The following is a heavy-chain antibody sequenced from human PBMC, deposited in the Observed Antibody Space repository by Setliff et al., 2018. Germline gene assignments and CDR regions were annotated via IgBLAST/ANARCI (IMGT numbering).Heavy chain of an antibody. Sequence: GGSLRLSCAASGFTFSTYRMHWVRQAPGKGLEWVAVIWDDGGNKYHADSVKGRFTISRDNVKNSVSLQLNSLGADDTGVYYCARTCSGSGCYAGLESWGQGTPVTVSS. D-gene: IGHD2-15*01. J-gene: IGHJ4*02. CDR2: IWDDGGNK. V-gene: IGHV3-33*08. CDR1: GFTFSTYR. CDR3: ARTCSGSGCYAGLES.